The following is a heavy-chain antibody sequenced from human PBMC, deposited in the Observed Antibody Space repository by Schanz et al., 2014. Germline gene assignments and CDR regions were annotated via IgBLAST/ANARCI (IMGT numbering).Heavy chain of an antibody. CDR1: GFPFSDYF. V-gene: IGHV3-23*04. J-gene: IGHJ5*01. D-gene: IGHD2-15*01. Sequence: VQLVDSGGGLVKPGGSLRLSCTASGFPFSDYFMAWIRQPPGRGLEWVSAISASGGTTYYADSVKGRFTISRDNSKNTLYLQMNSLRAEDTAVYYCAKTPREYCNYDSCPNWFDSWGQGTLVTASS. CDR3: AKTPREYCNYDSCPNWFDS. CDR2: ISASGGTT.